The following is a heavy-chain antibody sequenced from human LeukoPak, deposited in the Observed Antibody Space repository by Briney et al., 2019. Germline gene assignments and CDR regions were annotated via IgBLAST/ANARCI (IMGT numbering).Heavy chain of an antibody. J-gene: IGHJ6*03. CDR1: GGTFSSYA. V-gene: IGHV1-69*13. CDR2: IIPIFGTA. CDR3: ARDPREYYDFWSGYPPDYYYYMDV. D-gene: IGHD3-3*01. Sequence: SVKVSCKASGGTFSSYAISWVRQAPGQGLEWMGGIIPIFGTANYAQKFQGRVTITADESTSTAYMELSSLRSEDTAVYYCARDPREYYDFWSGYPPDYYYYMDVWGKGTTVTVSS.